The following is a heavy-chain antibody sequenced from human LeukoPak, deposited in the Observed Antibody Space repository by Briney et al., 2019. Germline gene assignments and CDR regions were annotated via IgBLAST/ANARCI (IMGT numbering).Heavy chain of an antibody. CDR1: GGTFSSYA. D-gene: IGHD3-22*01. Sequence: GASVKVSCKASGGTFSSYAISWVRQAPGQGLEWMGGIIPIFGTANYAQKFQGRVTITADESTSTAYMELSSLRSEDTAVYYCARDPGDYDSSGLDYWGQGTLVTVSS. V-gene: IGHV1-69*13. J-gene: IGHJ4*02. CDR2: IIPIFGTA. CDR3: ARDPGDYDSSGLDY.